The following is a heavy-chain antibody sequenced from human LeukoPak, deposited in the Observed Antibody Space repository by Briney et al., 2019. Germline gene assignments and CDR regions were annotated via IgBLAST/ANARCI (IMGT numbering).Heavy chain of an antibody. CDR3: AKGLYHYYGSGSYTLEY. CDR1: GFTFSSYY. V-gene: IGHV3-74*01. D-gene: IGHD3-10*01. CDR2: ISGDGTNI. J-gene: IGHJ4*02. Sequence: GGSLRLSCVASGFTFSSYYMQWVRQDPRKGLVWVSRISGDGTNINYADSVRGRFTISRDNAKNTVYLQMNSLRAEDTAVYFCAKGLYHYYGSGSYTLEYWGQGTQVTVSS.